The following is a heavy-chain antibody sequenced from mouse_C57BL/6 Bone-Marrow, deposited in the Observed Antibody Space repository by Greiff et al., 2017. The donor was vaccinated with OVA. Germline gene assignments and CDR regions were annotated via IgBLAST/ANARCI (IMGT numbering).Heavy chain of an antibody. CDR3: ARGVNWAFDY. J-gene: IGHJ2*01. V-gene: IGHV3-1*01. Sequence: VQLKESGPGMVKPSQSLSLTCTVTGYSITSGYDWHWIRHFPGNKLEWMGYISYSGSTNYNPSLKSRISITHDTSKNHFFLKLNSVTTEDTATYYCARGVNWAFDYWGQGTTLTVSS. CDR2: ISYSGST. D-gene: IGHD4-1*01. CDR1: GYSITSGYD.